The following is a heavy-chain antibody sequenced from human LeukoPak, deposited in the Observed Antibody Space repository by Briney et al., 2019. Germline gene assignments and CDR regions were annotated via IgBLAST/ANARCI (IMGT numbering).Heavy chain of an antibody. V-gene: IGHV4-59*08. Sequence: KPSETLSLTCTVSGGSISSYYWSWIRQPPGKGLEWIGYIYYSGSTNYNPSLKSRVTISVDTSKNQFSLKLSSVTAADTAVYYCARIRSSSESLDYWGQGTLVTVSS. D-gene: IGHD3-10*01. CDR1: GGSISSYY. J-gene: IGHJ4*02. CDR2: IYYSGST. CDR3: ARIRSSSESLDY.